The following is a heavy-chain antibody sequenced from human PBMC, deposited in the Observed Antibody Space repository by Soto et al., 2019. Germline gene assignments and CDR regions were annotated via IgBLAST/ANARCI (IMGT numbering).Heavy chain of an antibody. CDR1: GGSISSSRYS. D-gene: IGHD2-2*01. J-gene: IGHJ6*02. V-gene: IGHV4-39*01. CDR2: IYYSGST. Sequence: QLQLQESGPRLVKPSETLSLTCSVSGGSISSSRYSWGWIRQPPGKGLELIGTIYYSGSTHYNPSLEGRVSISADTPNNQLSLRLSSVTAADTAVYYCGRQPGHCGSTTCFGYYSVDVWGQGTTVTVS. CDR3: GRQPGHCGSTTCFGYYSVDV.